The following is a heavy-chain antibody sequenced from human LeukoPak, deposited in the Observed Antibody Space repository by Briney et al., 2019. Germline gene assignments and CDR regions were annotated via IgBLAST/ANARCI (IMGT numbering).Heavy chain of an antibody. Sequence: SESLSLTCAVSGGSISSGGYSWSWIQQPPGKGLEWIGYIYHSGSTYYNPSLKSRVTISVDRSKNQFSLKLSSVTAADTAVYYCARASDRTRYDYWGQGTLVTVSS. J-gene: IGHJ4*02. CDR3: ARASDRTRYDY. CDR2: IYHSGST. CDR1: GGSISSGGYS. D-gene: IGHD1-14*01. V-gene: IGHV4-30-2*01.